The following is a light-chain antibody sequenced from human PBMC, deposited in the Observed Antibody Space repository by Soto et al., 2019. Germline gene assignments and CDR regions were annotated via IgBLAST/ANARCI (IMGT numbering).Light chain of an antibody. CDR2: DVS. Sequence: QSALTQPASVSGSPGQSITISCTGTSSDVGGYNYVSWYQQHPGKAPKLMIYDVSNRPSGVSNRFSGSKSGNTASLTISGLQGEDEADYYCSSYTSSSPLVFGTGTKLTVL. V-gene: IGLV2-14*01. CDR3: SSYTSSSPLV. J-gene: IGLJ1*01. CDR1: SSDVGGYNY.